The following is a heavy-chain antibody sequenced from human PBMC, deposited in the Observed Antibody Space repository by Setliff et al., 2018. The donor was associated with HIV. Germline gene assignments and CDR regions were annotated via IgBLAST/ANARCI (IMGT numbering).Heavy chain of an antibody. J-gene: IGHJ4*02. CDR2: IDHSGNI. CDR1: GESFNDYY. CDR3: GRGGLGVVGAIDY. V-gene: IGHV4-34*01. Sequence: SETLSLTCAVYGESFNDYYWTWIRQPPGKGLEWIGEIDHSGNIKYHASLKSRVTISKDTSKNQISLKLSSVTAADTAVYYCGRGGLGVVGAIDYWSQGTLVTVSS. D-gene: IGHD2-15*01.